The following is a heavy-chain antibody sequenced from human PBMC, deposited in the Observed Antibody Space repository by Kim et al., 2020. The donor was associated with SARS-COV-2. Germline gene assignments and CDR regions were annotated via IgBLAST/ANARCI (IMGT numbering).Heavy chain of an antibody. CDR1: GYTFTNYV. Sequence: ASVKVSCKASGYTFTNYVINWVRQAPGQGLEWMGWINTHTGNPMYAQGFTGRFVFSLDTSVSTAYLQISSLKAEDTAVYYCASLGATRGKNFDYWGQGTLVTVSS. V-gene: IGHV7-4-1*02. CDR3: ASLGATRGKNFDY. CDR2: INTHTGNP. J-gene: IGHJ4*02.